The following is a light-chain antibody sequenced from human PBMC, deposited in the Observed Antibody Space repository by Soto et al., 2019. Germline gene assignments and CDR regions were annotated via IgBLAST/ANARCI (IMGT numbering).Light chain of an antibody. V-gene: IGLV2-11*01. J-gene: IGLJ1*01. CDR2: DVS. CDR3: CSYAGSYIHYV. CDR1: SSDVGGYNY. Sequence: QSVLTQPRSVSGSPGQSITISCTGTSSDVGGYNYVSWYRQHPGKAPKLMIYDVSKRPSGVPDRFSGSKSGNTASLTISGLQAEDEGDYYCCSYAGSYIHYVFGTGTQLTVL.